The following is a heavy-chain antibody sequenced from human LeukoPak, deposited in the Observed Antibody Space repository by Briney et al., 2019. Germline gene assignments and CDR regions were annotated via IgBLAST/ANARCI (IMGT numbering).Heavy chain of an antibody. V-gene: IGHV3-15*07. CDR3: STLTSRGLSDS. CDR2: IKSKADGETI. D-gene: IGHD1-20*01. Sequence: GGSLRLSCAASGFTFTNAWTNWVRQAPGKGLEWVGRIKSKADGETIDYAAPVKGRFTFSRDDSENMLYLQMNSLKSEDTAVYYCSTLTSRGLSDSWGQGTLVTVSS. CDR1: GFTFTNAW. J-gene: IGHJ4*02.